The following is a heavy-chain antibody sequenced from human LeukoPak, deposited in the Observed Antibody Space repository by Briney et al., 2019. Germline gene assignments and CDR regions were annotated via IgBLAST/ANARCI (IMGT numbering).Heavy chain of an antibody. CDR2: ISSSSSYI. V-gene: IGHV3-21*01. Sequence: GGSLRLSCAASGFTFSSYSMNWVRQAPGKGLEWVSSISSSSSYIYYADSVKGRFTISRDNAKNSLYLQMNSLRDEDTAVYYCARGTVPATDGNYYGMDVWGQGTTVTVSS. CDR1: GFTFSSYS. D-gene: IGHD2-2*01. J-gene: IGHJ6*02. CDR3: ARGTVPATDGNYYGMDV.